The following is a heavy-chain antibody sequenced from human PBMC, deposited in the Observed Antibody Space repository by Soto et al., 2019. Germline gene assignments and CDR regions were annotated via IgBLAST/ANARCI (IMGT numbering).Heavy chain of an antibody. D-gene: IGHD3-10*01. V-gene: IGHV4-34*01. CDR1: GGSFSSSF. Sequence: QVQLQQWGAGLLKPSETLSLTCGVYGGSFSSSFWSWIRQPPGKGLEWIGEINDSGSTNYNPSLKSRVPMSVDTSKNQFSLNLRSVTAADTAVYYCASGRGIENYWGQGTLVTVSS. CDR2: INDSGST. J-gene: IGHJ4*02. CDR3: ASGRGIENY.